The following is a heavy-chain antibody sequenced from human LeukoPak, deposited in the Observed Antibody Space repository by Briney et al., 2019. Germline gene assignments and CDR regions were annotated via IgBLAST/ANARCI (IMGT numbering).Heavy chain of an antibody. J-gene: IGHJ4*02. Sequence: SETLSLTCTVSGYSITSGYYWGWIRQPPGKGLEWIGSIYHSGSTYYNPSLKSRVTISVDTSRDQFSLNLSSVTAADTAVYYCAREAFSSGYYDDYWGQGTLVTVSS. D-gene: IGHD3-22*01. CDR1: GYSITSGYY. CDR2: IYHSGST. V-gene: IGHV4-38-2*02. CDR3: AREAFSSGYYDDY.